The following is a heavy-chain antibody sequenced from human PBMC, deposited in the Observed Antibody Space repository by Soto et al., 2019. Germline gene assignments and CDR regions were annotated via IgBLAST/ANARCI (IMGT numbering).Heavy chain of an antibody. D-gene: IGHD2-15*01. Sequence: PSETLSLTCTVSGGSISSSSYYWGWIRQPPGKGLEWIGSIYYSGSTYYNPSLKSRVTISVDTSKNQFSLKLSSVTAADTAVYYCARHIGPISGDCYGMDVWGQGTTVTVSS. V-gene: IGHV4-39*01. CDR1: GGSISSSSYY. CDR3: ARHIGPISGDCYGMDV. J-gene: IGHJ6*02. CDR2: IYYSGST.